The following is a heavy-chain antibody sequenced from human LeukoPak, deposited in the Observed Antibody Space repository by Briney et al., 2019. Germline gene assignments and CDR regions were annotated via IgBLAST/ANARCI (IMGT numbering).Heavy chain of an antibody. Sequence: ASVKVSCKASGYTFTSYGISWVRQAPGQGLEWMGWINAGNGNTKYSQKFQGRVTITRDTSASTAYMELSSLRSEDTAVYYCARGSSGWPGTNWGQGTLVTVSS. D-gene: IGHD6-19*01. CDR1: GYTFTSYG. J-gene: IGHJ4*02. CDR2: INAGNGNT. CDR3: ARGSSGWPGTN. V-gene: IGHV1-3*01.